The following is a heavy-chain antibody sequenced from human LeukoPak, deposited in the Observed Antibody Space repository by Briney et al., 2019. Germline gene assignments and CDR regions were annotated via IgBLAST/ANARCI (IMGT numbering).Heavy chain of an antibody. CDR3: ARGNSSGYYFDY. CDR1: GFTFSSYS. J-gene: IGHJ4*02. CDR2: ISSSSSYI. V-gene: IGHV3-21*01. D-gene: IGHD3-22*01. Sequence: GGSLRLSCAASGFTFSSYSMNWVRQAPGKGLEWVSSISSSSSYIYYADSVKGRFTISRDNAKNSLYLQMNSLRAEDTAVYYCARGNSSGYYFDYWGQGTLVTVSS.